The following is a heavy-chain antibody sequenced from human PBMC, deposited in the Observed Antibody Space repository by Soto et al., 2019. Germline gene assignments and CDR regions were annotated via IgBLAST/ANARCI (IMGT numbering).Heavy chain of an antibody. CDR3: ARDPNYYGSGSYYYYYGMDV. D-gene: IGHD3-10*01. CDR1: GFTFSDYY. J-gene: IGHJ6*02. CDR2: ISSSSSYT. V-gene: IGHV3-11*06. Sequence: ESGGGLVKPGGSLRLSCAASGFTFSDYYMSWIRQAPGKGLEWVSYISSSSSYTNYADSVKGRFTISRDNAKNSLYLQMNSLRAEDTAVYYCARDPNYYGSGSYYYYYGMDVWGQGTTVTVSS.